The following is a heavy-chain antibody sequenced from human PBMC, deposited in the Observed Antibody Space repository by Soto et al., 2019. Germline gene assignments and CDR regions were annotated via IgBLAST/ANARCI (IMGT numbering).Heavy chain of an antibody. J-gene: IGHJ3*02. CDR1: GGSISSSSYY. V-gene: IGHV4-39*01. D-gene: IGHD2-15*01. CDR3: ASNCSGGSCYSGAFDI. CDR2: IYYSGST. Sequence: QLQLQESGPGLVKPSETLSLTCTVSGGSISSSSYYWGWIRQPPGKGLEWIGSIYYSGSTYYNPSIKSRVTISVDTSKNQFSLKLSSVTAADTAVYYCASNCSGGSCYSGAFDIWGQGTMVTVSS.